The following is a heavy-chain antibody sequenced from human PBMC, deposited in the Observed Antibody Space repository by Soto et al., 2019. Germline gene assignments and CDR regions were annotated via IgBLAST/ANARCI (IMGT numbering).Heavy chain of an antibody. CDR3: ARHPHWLHSSVSYLRLSWFDP. CDR1: GGSISSSSYY. D-gene: IGHD3-10*01. J-gene: IGHJ5*02. Sequence: SETLSLTCTVSGGSISSSSYYWGWIRQPPGKGLEWFGTIYYSGSTYYNPSLKSRVTISVDTSKNQFSLKLSSVTAADTAVYYCARHPHWLHSSVSYLRLSWFDPRGQGTLVTVSS. V-gene: IGHV4-39*01. CDR2: IYYSGST.